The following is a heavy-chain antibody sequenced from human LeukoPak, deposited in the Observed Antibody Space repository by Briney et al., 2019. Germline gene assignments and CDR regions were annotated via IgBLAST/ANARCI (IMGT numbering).Heavy chain of an antibody. CDR1: GGSISSSGSY. J-gene: IGHJ5*02. D-gene: IGHD6-6*01. CDR2: IYYSGNT. CDR3: ARVMAARREDLNWFDP. Sequence: SETLSLTCTVSGGSISSSGSYWGWIRQPPGKGLEWIGSIYYSGNTYNPSLKSRVTISVDSSENQFSLNLTSVSAADTAVYYCARVMAARREDLNWFDPWGQGTLVTVSS. V-gene: IGHV4-39*07.